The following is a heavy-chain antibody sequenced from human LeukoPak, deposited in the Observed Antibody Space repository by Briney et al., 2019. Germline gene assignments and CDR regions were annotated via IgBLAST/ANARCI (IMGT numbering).Heavy chain of an antibody. J-gene: IGHJ4*02. D-gene: IGHD3-10*01. CDR1: GITLSSCG. Sequence: GGSLRLSCAVSGITLSSCGMSWVRQAPGKGLEWVAGISDSGGSTNYADSVKGRFTISRDNPKNTLYLQMNSLRAEDTAVYFCAKRGIVIRAVIIVGFHKEAYYFDYWGQGALVTVSS. V-gene: IGHV3-23*01. CDR2: ISDSGGST. CDR3: AKRGIVIRAVIIVGFHKEAYYFDY.